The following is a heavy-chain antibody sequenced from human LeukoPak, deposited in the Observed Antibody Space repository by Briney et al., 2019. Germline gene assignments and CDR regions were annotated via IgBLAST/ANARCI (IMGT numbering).Heavy chain of an antibody. V-gene: IGHV3-15*01. CDR1: GFTFSNAW. D-gene: IGHD3-3*02. Sequence: GGSLRLSCAASGFTFSNAWMSWVRQAPGKGLEWVGRIKSKTDGGTTDYAAPVKGRFTISRDDSKNTLYLQMNSLKTEDTAVYYCTHTPTSIWEGWYYFDYWGQGTLVTVSS. CDR2: IKSKTDGGTT. CDR3: THTPTSIWEGWYYFDY. J-gene: IGHJ4*02.